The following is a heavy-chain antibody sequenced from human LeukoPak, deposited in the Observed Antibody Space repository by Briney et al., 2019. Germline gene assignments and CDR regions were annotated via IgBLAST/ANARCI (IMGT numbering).Heavy chain of an antibody. J-gene: IGHJ5*02. V-gene: IGHV1-46*01. D-gene: IGHD1-26*01. CDR1: GYTFTNYY. Sequence: ASVKVSCKASGYTFTNYYMHWVRQAPGQGLEWLGLITPCGGSTWYAQKFQGRVTMTRDMSTSTDYMELSSLRSEDTAVYYCARDNSVGDYAWWFDPWGQGTLVTVSS. CDR2: ITPCGGST. CDR3: ARDNSVGDYAWWFDP.